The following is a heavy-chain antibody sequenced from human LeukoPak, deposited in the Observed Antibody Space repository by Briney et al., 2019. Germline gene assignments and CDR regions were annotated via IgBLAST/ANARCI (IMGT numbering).Heavy chain of an antibody. CDR2: ISWNSGSI. CDR1: GFTFDDYA. CDR3: AKDMAHGSSWFAFDI. D-gene: IGHD6-13*01. J-gene: IGHJ3*02. V-gene: IGHV3-9*01. Sequence: GGSLRLSCAASGFTFDDYAMHWVRQAPGKGLEWVSGISWNSGSIGYADSVKGRFTISRDNAKNSLYLQMNSLRAEDTALYYCAKDMAHGSSWFAFDIWGQGTMVTVSS.